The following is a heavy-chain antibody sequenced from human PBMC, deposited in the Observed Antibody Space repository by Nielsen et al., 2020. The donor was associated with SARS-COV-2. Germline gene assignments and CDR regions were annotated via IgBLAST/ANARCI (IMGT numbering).Heavy chain of an antibody. J-gene: IGHJ5*02. D-gene: IGHD2-2*01. CDR3: ARLSPAANANWFDP. V-gene: IGHV5-10-1*01. CDR1: GYSFTNYW. Sequence: KVSCKGYGYSFTNYWIIWVRQMPGKGLEWMGRIDPSDSYINYSPSFQGHVTISADKSISAAYLQWSSLKASDTAIYYCARLSPAANANWFDPWGQGTLVSVSS. CDR2: IDPSDSYI.